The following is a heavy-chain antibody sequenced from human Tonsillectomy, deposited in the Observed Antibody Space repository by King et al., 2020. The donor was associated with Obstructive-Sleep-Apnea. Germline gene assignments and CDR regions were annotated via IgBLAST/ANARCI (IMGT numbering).Heavy chain of an antibody. J-gene: IGHJ4*02. Sequence: VQLVESGGGLVQPGRSLRLSCAASGFTFDDYAMHWVRQAPGKGLEWVSGISWNSGSIGYADSVKGRFNISRDNAKNSLYLQMNSLRAEDTALYYCAKDNSGYYFDYWGQGTLVTVSS. D-gene: IGHD3-10*01. CDR1: GFTFDDYA. V-gene: IGHV3-9*01. CDR3: AKDNSGYYFDY. CDR2: ISWNSGSI.